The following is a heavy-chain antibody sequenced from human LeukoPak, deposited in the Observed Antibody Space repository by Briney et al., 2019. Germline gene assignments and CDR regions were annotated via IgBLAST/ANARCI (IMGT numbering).Heavy chain of an antibody. D-gene: IGHD2-21*02. CDR2: IIPIFGTA. V-gene: IGHV1-69*13. CDR3: ARGEVTAIHFDY. Sequence: GASVKVSCKASGGTLSSYAISWVRQAPGQGLEWMGGIIPIFGTANYAQKFQGRVTITADESTSTAYMELSSLRSEDTAVYYCARGEVTAIHFDYWGQGTLVTVSS. CDR1: GGTLSSYA. J-gene: IGHJ4*02.